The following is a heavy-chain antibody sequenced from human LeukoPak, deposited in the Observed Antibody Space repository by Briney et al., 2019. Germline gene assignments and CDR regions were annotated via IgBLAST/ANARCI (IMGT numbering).Heavy chain of an antibody. CDR1: GFTFSSYS. D-gene: IGHD6-19*01. CDR2: ISSSSSYI. CDR3: AKGGGYSNGLFDS. J-gene: IGHJ4*02. Sequence: GGSLRLSCAASGFTFSSYSMNWVRQAPGKGLEWVSSISSSSSYIYYADSVKGRFTISRGNSKSTLYLQMNSLRAEDTAVYYCAKGGGYSNGLFDSWGQGTLVTVSS. V-gene: IGHV3-21*01.